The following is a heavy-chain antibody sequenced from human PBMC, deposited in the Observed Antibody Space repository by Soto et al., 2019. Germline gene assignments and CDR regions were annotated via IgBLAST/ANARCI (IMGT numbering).Heavy chain of an antibody. CDR1: GGSISSYY. Sequence: PSETLSLTCTVSGGSISSYYWSWIRQPPGKGLEWIGYIYYSGSTNYNPSLKSRVTISVDTSKNQFSLKLSSVTAADTAVYYCARDLVVPAAMGDSAYYYGMDVWGQGTKVTVSS. D-gene: IGHD2-2*01. CDR3: ARDLVVPAAMGDSAYYYGMDV. J-gene: IGHJ6*02. V-gene: IGHV4-59*01. CDR2: IYYSGST.